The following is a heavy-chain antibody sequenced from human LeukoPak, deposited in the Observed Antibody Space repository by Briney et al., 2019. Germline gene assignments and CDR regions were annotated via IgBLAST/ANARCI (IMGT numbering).Heavy chain of an antibody. J-gene: IGHJ4*02. CDR1: GYSFTSYW. Sequence: GESLKISCQGSGYSFTSYWIGWVRRMPGKGLEWMGIIYPSDSDTTYSPSFQGQVTISADKSIGTAYLPWSSLKASDSAMYYCARQRRGGYSLMWGQGTLVTVSS. CDR3: ARQRRGGYSLM. CDR2: IYPSDSDT. D-gene: IGHD5-12*01. V-gene: IGHV5-51*01.